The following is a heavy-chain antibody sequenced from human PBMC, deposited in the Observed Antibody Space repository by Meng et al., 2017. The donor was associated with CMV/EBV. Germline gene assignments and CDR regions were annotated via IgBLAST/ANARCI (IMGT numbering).Heavy chain of an antibody. CDR1: GGSISSSSYY. CDR3: ASRITIFGVVTAFDH. J-gene: IGHJ5*02. V-gene: IGHV4-39*07. CDR2: IYYSGST. D-gene: IGHD3-3*01. Sequence: QRQLQASGPGLVKPSETLSLSCTVSGGSISSSSYYWGWIRQPPGKGLEWIGSIYYSGSTYYNPSLKSRVTISVDTSKNQFSLKLSSVTAADTAVYYCASRITIFGVVTAFDHWGQGTLVTVSS.